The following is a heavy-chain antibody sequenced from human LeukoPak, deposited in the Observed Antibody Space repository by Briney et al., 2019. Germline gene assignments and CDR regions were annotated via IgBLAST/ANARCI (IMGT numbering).Heavy chain of an antibody. CDR3: ARDGSGGGTQYNWFDP. V-gene: IGHV3-7*01. D-gene: IGHD3-16*01. CDR1: GFSFSRYW. CDR2: IKQDGSEK. Sequence: GGSLRLSCAVSGFSFSRYWMNWVRQAPGKGLEWVANIKQDGSEKYYVDSVKGRFTISRDNAKNSLYLQMNSLRAEDTAVYYCARDGSGGGTQYNWFDPWGQGTLVTVSS. J-gene: IGHJ5*02.